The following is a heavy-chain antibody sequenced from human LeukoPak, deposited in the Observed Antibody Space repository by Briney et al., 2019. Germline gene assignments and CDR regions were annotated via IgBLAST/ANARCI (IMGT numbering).Heavy chain of an antibody. J-gene: IGHJ4*02. Sequence: SVKVSCKXSGYTFTRYGISWVRQAPGQGLEWMGGIIPIFGTANYAQKFQGRVTITTDESTSTAYMELSSLRSEDTAVYYCASSLRFLEWPSPGFDYWGQGTLVTVSS. V-gene: IGHV1-69*05. CDR3: ASSLRFLEWPSPGFDY. CDR1: GYTFTRYG. D-gene: IGHD3-3*01. CDR2: IIPIFGTA.